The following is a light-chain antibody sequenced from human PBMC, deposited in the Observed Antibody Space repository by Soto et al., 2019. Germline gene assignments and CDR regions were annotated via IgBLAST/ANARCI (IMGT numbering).Light chain of an antibody. CDR3: QQYGFLIT. V-gene: IGKV3-20*01. CDR1: QSVSSSY. CDR2: GAS. Sequence: EIVLTQSPGTLSLSPGERATLSCRASQSVSSSYLAWYQQKPGQAPRLLIYGASSRATGIPDRFSGRGSGTDFSLTISRLEPVDFAVYYCQQYGFLITFGQGTRLEIK. J-gene: IGKJ5*01.